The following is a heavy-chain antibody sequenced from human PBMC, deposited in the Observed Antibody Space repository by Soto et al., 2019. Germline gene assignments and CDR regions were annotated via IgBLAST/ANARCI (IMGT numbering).Heavy chain of an antibody. CDR3: ATYDSSDYYSGSPIGWFDP. D-gene: IGHD3-22*01. Sequence: QVQLQESGPGLVKPSQTLSLTCTVSGGSISSGGYYWSWIRQHPGKCLEWIGYIYYSGSTYYNPSLKSRVTISVDTSKNQFSLKLSSVTAADTAVYYCATYDSSDYYSGSPIGWFDPWGQGTLVNVSS. V-gene: IGHV4-31*03. CDR2: IYYSGST. CDR1: GGSISSGGYY. J-gene: IGHJ5*02.